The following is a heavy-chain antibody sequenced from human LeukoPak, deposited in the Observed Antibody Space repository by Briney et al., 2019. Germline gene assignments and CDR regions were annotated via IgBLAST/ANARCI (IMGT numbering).Heavy chain of an antibody. CDR2: VYSGGST. V-gene: IGHV3-53*01. J-gene: IGHJ4*02. CDR1: GFTFSSYE. Sequence: PGGSLRLSCAASGFTFSSYEMNWVRQAPGKGLEWVSVVYSGGSTYYADSVKGRFTISRDNSKNTLYLQMSSLRAEDTAVYYCARGGYSSGWYRDWGQGTLVTVSS. CDR3: ARGGYSSGWYRD. D-gene: IGHD6-19*01.